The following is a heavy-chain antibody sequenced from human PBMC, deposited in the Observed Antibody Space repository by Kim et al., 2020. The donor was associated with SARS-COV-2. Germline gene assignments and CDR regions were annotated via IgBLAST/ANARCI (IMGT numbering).Heavy chain of an antibody. CDR3: ARGQPLDY. Sequence: SETLSLTCSVSGGSIRSGGKFWTWIRQHPAKGLEWIGYISYSGNSHYSPSLRSRVSISLQTSENQCSLELTSVTAADTAVDYFARGQPLDYWGQGILVTV. D-gene: IGHD2-2*01. CDR1: GGSIRSGGKF. J-gene: IGHJ4*02. CDR2: ISYSGNS. V-gene: IGHV4-31*03.